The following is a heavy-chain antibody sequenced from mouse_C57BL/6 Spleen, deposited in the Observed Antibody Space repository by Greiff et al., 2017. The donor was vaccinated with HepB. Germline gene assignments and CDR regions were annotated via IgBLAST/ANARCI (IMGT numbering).Heavy chain of an antibody. J-gene: IGHJ2*01. V-gene: IGHV14-4*01. CDR3: TITTVVADY. CDR1: GFNIKDYY. D-gene: IGHD1-1*01. CDR2: IDPENGDT. Sequence: EVQLKESGAELVRPGASVKLSCTASGFNIKDYYMHWVKQRPEQGLEWIGWIDPENGDTEYASKFQGKATITADTSSNTAYLQLSSLTSEDTAVYYCTITTVVADYWGQGTTLTVSS.